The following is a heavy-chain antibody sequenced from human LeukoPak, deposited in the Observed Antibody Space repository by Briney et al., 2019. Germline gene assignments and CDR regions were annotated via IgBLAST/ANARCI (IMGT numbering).Heavy chain of an antibody. CDR2: IYSTGDT. D-gene: IGHD3-22*01. CDR1: GGSISSYY. J-gene: IGHJ4*03. Sequence: SETLSLTCTVSGGSISSYYWSWIRQPPLKGLEWIGYIYSTGDTSYNPSLESRVSISMDTSKNHFSLEITSVTAADTAVYYCARGSRVYDRSGFHTWHDYWGHGTLVTVSS. V-gene: IGHV4-59*01. CDR3: ARGSRVYDRSGFHTWHDY.